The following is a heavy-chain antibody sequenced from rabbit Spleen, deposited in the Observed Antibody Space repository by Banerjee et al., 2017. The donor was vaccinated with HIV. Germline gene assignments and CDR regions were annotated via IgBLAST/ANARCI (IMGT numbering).Heavy chain of an antibody. V-gene: IGHV1S40*01. Sequence: QSLEESGGDLVKPGASLTLTCTASGFSFSSSYYMCWVRQAPGKGLEWIGCIYVVSGGSTYYASWAKGRFTISKTSSTTVTLQMTSLTAADTATYFCARDYGTYAVYGDPGLWGQGTLVTVS. CDR3: ARDYGTYAVYGDPGL. CDR2: IYVVSGGST. J-gene: IGHJ6*01. CDR1: GFSFSSSYY. D-gene: IGHD2-1*01.